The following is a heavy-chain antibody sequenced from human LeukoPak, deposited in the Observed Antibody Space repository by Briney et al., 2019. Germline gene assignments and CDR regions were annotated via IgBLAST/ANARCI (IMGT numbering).Heavy chain of an antibody. J-gene: IGHJ4*02. CDR2: ISGSGGSI. CDR1: GFTFSSYG. V-gene: IGHV3-23*01. D-gene: IGHD3-10*01. CDR3: AKGSPGLKSDY. Sequence: PGGSLRLSCAASGFTFSSYGMSWVRQAPGKGLEWVSAISGSGGSIYYADSVKGRFTIFRDNSKHTLYLQMNSLRAEDTAVYYCAKGSPGLKSDYWGQGTLVTVSS.